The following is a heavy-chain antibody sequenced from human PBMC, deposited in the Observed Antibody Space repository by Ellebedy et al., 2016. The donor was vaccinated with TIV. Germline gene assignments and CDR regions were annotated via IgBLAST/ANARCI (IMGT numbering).Heavy chain of an antibody. CDR2: IYFSGST. CDR1: GGSINGYY. V-gene: IGHV4-4*07. J-gene: IGHJ5*02. Sequence: MPSETLSLTCTVSGGSINGYYWSWIRQPAGKGLEWIGRIYFSGSTNYNPSLKSRVTMSLDASKNQFSLKLSSVTAADTAVYYCARDPALPRGRFDPWGQGTLVTVSS. CDR3: ARDPALPRGRFDP.